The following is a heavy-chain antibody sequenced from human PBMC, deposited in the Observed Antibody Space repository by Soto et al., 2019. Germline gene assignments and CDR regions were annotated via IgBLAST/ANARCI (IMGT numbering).Heavy chain of an antibody. Sequence: PSETLSLTCTVSSGSISTYYWSWIRQPPGKGLEWIGYFSYSGTTNYNPSLKSRVTISVDMSKNQFSLKLSSVTAADTTVYYCARDAGGYSGSYSFDYWGQGTPVTVSS. D-gene: IGHD1-26*01. CDR1: SGSISTYY. CDR2: FSYSGTT. J-gene: IGHJ4*02. CDR3: ARDAGGYSGSYSFDY. V-gene: IGHV4-59*01.